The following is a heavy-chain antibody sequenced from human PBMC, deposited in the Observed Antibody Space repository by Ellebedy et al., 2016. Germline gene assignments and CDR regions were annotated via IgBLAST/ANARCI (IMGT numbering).Heavy chain of an antibody. Sequence: ASVKVSCKASGGTFSSYAISWVRQAPGQGLEWMGRIIPILGIANYAQKFQGRVTISRDTSANIAYMELISLTSEDTAVYFCAREGREQNKPMAYLDYWGQGTLVTVSS. V-gene: IGHV1-69*04. D-gene: IGHD1/OR15-1a*01. CDR3: AREGREQNKPMAYLDY. CDR2: IIPILGIA. CDR1: GGTFSSYA. J-gene: IGHJ4*02.